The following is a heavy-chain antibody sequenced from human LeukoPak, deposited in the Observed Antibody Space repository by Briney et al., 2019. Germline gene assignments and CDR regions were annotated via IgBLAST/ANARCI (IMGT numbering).Heavy chain of an antibody. CDR1: GGSISSSSYY. CDR3: ASGLRFLEWLGAFDI. CDR2: IYYSGST. J-gene: IGHJ3*02. V-gene: IGHV4-39*01. Sequence: SETLSLTCTVSGGSISSSSYYWGWIRQPPGKGLEWIGSIYYSGSTYYNPSLKSRVTISVDTSKNQFSLKLSSVTAADTAVYYCASGLRFLEWLGAFDIWGQGTMVTVSS. D-gene: IGHD3-3*01.